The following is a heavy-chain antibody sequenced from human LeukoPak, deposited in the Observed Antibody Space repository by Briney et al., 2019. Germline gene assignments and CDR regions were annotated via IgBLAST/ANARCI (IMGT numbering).Heavy chain of an antibody. CDR3: ARGITMIVVENDAFDI. D-gene: IGHD3-22*01. V-gene: IGHV4-59*01. CDR2: IYYSGST. Sequence: SETLSLTCTVSGGSINSYYWSWIRQPPGKGLEWIGYIYYSGSTNYNPSLKSRVTISVDTSKNQFSLKLNSVTAADTAVYYCARGITMIVVENDAFDIWGQGTMVTVSS. J-gene: IGHJ3*02. CDR1: GGSINSYY.